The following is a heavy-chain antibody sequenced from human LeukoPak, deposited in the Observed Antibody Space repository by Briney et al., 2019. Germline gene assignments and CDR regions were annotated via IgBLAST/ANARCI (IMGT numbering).Heavy chain of an antibody. Sequence: GASVKVSCKASGYTFTSCYMHWVRQAPGQGLEWMGIINPSGGSTSYAQKFQGRVTMTRDTSTSTVYMELSSLRSEDTAVYYCATIAVAGHFDYWGQGTLVTVSS. CDR2: INPSGGST. J-gene: IGHJ4*02. V-gene: IGHV1-46*01. D-gene: IGHD6-19*01. CDR3: ATIAVAGHFDY. CDR1: GYTFTSCY.